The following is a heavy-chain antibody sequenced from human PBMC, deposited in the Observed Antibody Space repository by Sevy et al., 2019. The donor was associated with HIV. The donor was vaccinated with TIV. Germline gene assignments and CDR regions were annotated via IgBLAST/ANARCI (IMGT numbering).Heavy chain of an antibody. D-gene: IGHD7-27*01. V-gene: IGHV3-7*01. J-gene: IGHJ4*02. Sequence: GGSLRLSCEVSGFTFSNFWMTWVRQSPGKGLEWVAYINQDERHINLLDSVRGRFTISRDNAKNSLYLQMDSLRAEDTAIYYCARDPDWGALDHWGQRTLDTVSS. CDR2: INQDERHI. CDR3: ARDPDWGALDH. CDR1: GFTFSNFW.